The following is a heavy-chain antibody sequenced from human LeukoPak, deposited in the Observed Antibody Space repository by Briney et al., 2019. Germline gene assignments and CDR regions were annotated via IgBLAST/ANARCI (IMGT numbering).Heavy chain of an antibody. V-gene: IGHV1-8*01. J-gene: IGHJ4*02. Sequence: ASVKVSCKASGYTFTSYDINWVRQATGQGLEWMGWMNPNSGNTGYAQKFQGRVTMTRNTSISTAYMELSSLRSEDTAVYYCATVGHSSGWDDDFDYWGQGTLVTVSS. D-gene: IGHD6-19*01. CDR3: ATVGHSSGWDDDFDY. CDR1: GYTFTSYD. CDR2: MNPNSGNT.